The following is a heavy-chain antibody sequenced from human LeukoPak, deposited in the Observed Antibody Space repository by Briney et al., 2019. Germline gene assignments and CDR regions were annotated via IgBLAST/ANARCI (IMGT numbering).Heavy chain of an antibody. CDR1: GFVAHSYA. CDR2: ISGTGGST. D-gene: IGHD5-18*01. Sequence: PGGSLRLSCAASGFVAHSYAMTWVRQAPGKGLEWVSSISGTGGSTYYADSVKGRFTISRDNSKHTFFLQMNSLRDEDTAVYYCARSGREHTCGLDVFDIWGQGTTVTVSS. V-gene: IGHV3-23*01. CDR3: ARSGREHTCGLDVFDI. J-gene: IGHJ3*02.